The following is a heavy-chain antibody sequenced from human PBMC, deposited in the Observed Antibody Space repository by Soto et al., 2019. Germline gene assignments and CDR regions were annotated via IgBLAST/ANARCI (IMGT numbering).Heavy chain of an antibody. CDR2: IYYSGST. Sequence: PSETLSLTCTVSGGSTSSYYWSWIRQPPGKGLEWIGYIYYSGSTNYNPSLKSRVTISVDTSKNQFSLKLSSVTAADTAVYYCARGVGEYSGYHLAIFWDYWGQGTLVTVSS. D-gene: IGHD5-12*01. V-gene: IGHV4-59*01. CDR1: GGSTSSYY. J-gene: IGHJ4*02. CDR3: ARGVGEYSGYHLAIFWDY.